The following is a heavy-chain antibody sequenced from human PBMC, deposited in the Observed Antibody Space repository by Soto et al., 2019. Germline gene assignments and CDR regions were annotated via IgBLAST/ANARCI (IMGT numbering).Heavy chain of an antibody. D-gene: IGHD3-3*01. CDR1: GGSITTGGRY. CDR3: AQALVFSGGDGFDI. CDR2: IYYSGNT. Sequence: QVRLQEWGPGLVKPSQTLSLKCSVSGGSITTGGRYWSWIRQLPGKGLEWIGDIYYSGNTYYNAYPKSSVTIAVEAAKNQFYLKLSSVTAADTAVYYCAQALVFSGGDGFDIWGQGRLVTVSS. V-gene: IGHV4-31*02. J-gene: IGHJ3*02.